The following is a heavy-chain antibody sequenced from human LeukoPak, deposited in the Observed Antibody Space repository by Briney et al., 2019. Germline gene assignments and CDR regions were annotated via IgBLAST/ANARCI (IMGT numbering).Heavy chain of an antibody. CDR2: ISRTSGSI. V-gene: IGHV3-11*04. D-gene: IGHD3-10*01. J-gene: IGHJ6*03. CDR3: ARRGIYYYYMDV. CDR1: GFTLSDYY. Sequence: KTGGSLRLSCAASGFTLSDYYMTWIRQAPGKGLEWLSYISRTSGSIYYADSVKGRFTISRDNSKNTLYLQMNSLRAEDTAVYYCARRGIYYYYMDVWGKGTTVTVSS.